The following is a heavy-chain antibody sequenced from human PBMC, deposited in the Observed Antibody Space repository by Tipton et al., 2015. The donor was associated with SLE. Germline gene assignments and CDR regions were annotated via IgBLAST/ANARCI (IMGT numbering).Heavy chain of an antibody. CDR3: ARRDDY. V-gene: IGHV4-34*01. J-gene: IGHJ4*02. CDR2: FSHSGISSGST. CDR1: GGSFSGNY. Sequence: TLSLTCAVNGGSFSGNYWTWIRQPPGKGLEWIGDFSHSGISSGSTNYNPSLKSRVTMSVDTSTNQFSLKLSSVTAADTAVYYCARRDDYWGQGTLVTVSS.